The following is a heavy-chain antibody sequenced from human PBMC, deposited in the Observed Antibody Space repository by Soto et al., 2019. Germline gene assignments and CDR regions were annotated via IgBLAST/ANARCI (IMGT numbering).Heavy chain of an antibody. Sequence: ASVKVSCKASGYTFIDYYMHWVRQAPGQGLEWMGIINPNSGSTTYAQKFQGRVTMTRDTSPSTVYMELTSLTSGDTAVYYCARAGIAYCSSTTCYLYYYVMDVWGQGTTVTVSS. CDR1: GYTFIDYY. CDR3: ARAGIAYCSSTTCYLYYYVMDV. D-gene: IGHD2-2*01. V-gene: IGHV1-46*01. CDR2: INPNSGST. J-gene: IGHJ6*02.